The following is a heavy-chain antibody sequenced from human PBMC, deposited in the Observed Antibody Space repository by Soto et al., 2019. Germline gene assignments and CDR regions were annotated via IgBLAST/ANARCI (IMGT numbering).Heavy chain of an antibody. CDR2: ISYSGTT. D-gene: IGHD4-17*01. Sequence: QVQLQESGPGLVKPLQTLSLTCTVPGDSISRGNYYWSWIRQPPGKGLEWIGFISYSGTTHYSASVRNRVSISVDTAKNQFALDLSSVTAADTAVYYCATMGTPVKGLYYFDYWGQGTLVTFSS. J-gene: IGHJ4*02. V-gene: IGHV4-30-4*01. CDR1: GDSISRGNYY. CDR3: ATMGTPVKGLYYFDY.